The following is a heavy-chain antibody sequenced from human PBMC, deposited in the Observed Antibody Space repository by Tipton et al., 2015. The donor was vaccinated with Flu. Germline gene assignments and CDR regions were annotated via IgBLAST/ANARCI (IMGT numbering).Heavy chain of an antibody. V-gene: IGHV3-33*01. CDR3: ARPQGDDSSGYYPPHYYYGMDV. Sequence: SLRLSCAASGFTFSSYGMHWVRQAPGKGLEWVAVIWYDGSNKYYADSVKGRFTISRDNSKNTLYLQMNSLRAEDTAVYYCARPQGDDSSGYYPPHYYYGMDVWGQGTTVTVSS. D-gene: IGHD3-22*01. J-gene: IGHJ6*02. CDR2: IWYDGSNK. CDR1: GFTFSSYG.